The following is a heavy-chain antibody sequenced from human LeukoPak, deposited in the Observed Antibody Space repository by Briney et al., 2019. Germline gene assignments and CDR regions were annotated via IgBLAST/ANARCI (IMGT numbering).Heavy chain of an antibody. CDR2: ISAYNGNT. Sequence: GASMKVSCKASGYTFTSYGISWVRQAPGQGLEWMGWISAYNGNTNYAQKLQGRVTMTTDTSTSTAYMELRSLRSDDTAVYYCARVITMVRGVVDFDYWGQGTLVTVSS. J-gene: IGHJ4*02. D-gene: IGHD3-10*01. CDR1: GYTFTSYG. CDR3: ARVITMVRGVVDFDY. V-gene: IGHV1-18*01.